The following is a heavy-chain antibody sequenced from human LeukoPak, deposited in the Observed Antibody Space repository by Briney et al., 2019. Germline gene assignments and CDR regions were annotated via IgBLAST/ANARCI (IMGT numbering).Heavy chain of an antibody. CDR1: GGSISNYY. D-gene: IGHD2/OR15-2a*01. CDR2: VHYSGST. Sequence: SETLSLTCSVFGGSISNYYWSWIRQAPGKRLAWIGYVHYSGSTNYNPSLKSRLTLSLDRSNNQFSLNLRSVTAADTAVYHCAFAPNTSYFDLWGQGTLVTVSS. CDR3: AFAPNTSYFDL. J-gene: IGHJ4*02. V-gene: IGHV4-59*01.